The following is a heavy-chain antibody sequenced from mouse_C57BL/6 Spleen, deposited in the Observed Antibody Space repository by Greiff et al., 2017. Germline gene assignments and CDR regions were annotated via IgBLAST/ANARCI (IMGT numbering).Heavy chain of an antibody. CDR2: ISDGGSYT. J-gene: IGHJ3*01. CDR1: GFTFSSYA. CDR3: ARDRDGNLFAY. D-gene: IGHD2-1*01. V-gene: IGHV5-4*01. Sequence: DVKLVESGGGLVKPGGSLKLSCAASGFTFSSYAMSWVRQTPEKRLEWVATISDGGSYTYYPDNVKGRFTISRDNAKNNLYLQMSHLKSEDTAMYYYARDRDGNLFAYWGQGTLVTVSA.